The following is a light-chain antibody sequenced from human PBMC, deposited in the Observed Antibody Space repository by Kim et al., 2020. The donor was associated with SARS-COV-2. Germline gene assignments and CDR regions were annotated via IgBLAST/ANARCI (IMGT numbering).Light chain of an antibody. Sequence: GVSITCTGSSSNIGAGYEVHWYRQLPGTAPKLLIYRNNNRPSGVPDRFSGSKSGTSASLAITGLQAEDEADYYCQSYDSSLNVVVFGGGTKLTVL. CDR3: QSYDSSLNVVV. CDR1: SSNIGAGYE. CDR2: RNN. J-gene: IGLJ2*01. V-gene: IGLV1-40*01.